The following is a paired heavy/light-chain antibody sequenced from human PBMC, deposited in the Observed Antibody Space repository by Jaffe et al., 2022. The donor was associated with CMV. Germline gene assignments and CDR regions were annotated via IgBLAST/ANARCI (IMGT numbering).Heavy chain of an antibody. V-gene: IGHV3-53*01. CDR3: ARVLLGGSSDY. CDR2: IYGGDKT. J-gene: IGHJ4*02. Sequence: EVQLVESGGGLIQPGGSLRLSCVPSGFTVSSVDLTWVRQAPGKGLEWVSIIYGGDKTDYAGSVKGRFIISRDKSTNTLYLQMNSLRVEDTAMYYCARVLLGGSSDYWGLGTLVTVSS. CDR1: GFTVSSVD. D-gene: IGHD1-26*01.
Light chain of an antibody. V-gene: IGLV2-14*03. Sequence: QSALTQPASVSGSPGQSITISCTGTSSDVGGYNYVSWYQQHPGKAPKLIIYDVRNRPSGVSRRFSGSKSGNTASLTISGLQAEDEADYYCSSYTTSSTLVVVGGGTKLTVL. CDR2: DVR. CDR1: SSDVGGYNY. J-gene: IGLJ2*01. CDR3: SSYTTSSTLVV.